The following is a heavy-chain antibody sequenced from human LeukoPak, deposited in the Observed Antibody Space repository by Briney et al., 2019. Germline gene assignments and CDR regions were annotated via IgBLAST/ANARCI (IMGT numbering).Heavy chain of an antibody. J-gene: IGHJ2*01. V-gene: IGHV3-30-3*01. CDR2: ISYDGSNK. D-gene: IGHD3-22*01. Sequence: GGSLRLSCAASGFTFSSYAIHWVRQAPGKGLEWVAVISYDGSNKYYADSVKGRFTISRDNAKNTLYLQMNSLRVEDTALYYCARDMYYYDTSGYQHWYFDLWGRGTLVTVSS. CDR1: GFTFSSYA. CDR3: ARDMYYYDTSGYQHWYFDL.